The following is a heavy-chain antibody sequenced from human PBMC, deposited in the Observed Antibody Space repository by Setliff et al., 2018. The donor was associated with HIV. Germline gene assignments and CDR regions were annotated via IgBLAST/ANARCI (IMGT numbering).Heavy chain of an antibody. Sequence: GASVKVSCKASGYSFTKYEINWVRQAPGQGLEWLGWVSPSIGNSDFAQKFKGRISLTTDTSTSTAYMELRSLRSDDTAVYFCARDGYYYDGSAYSTFDYWGQGTLVTVSS. J-gene: IGHJ4*02. CDR2: VSPSIGNS. CDR3: ARDGYYYDGSAYSTFDY. D-gene: IGHD3-22*01. V-gene: IGHV1-18*01. CDR1: GYSFTKYE.